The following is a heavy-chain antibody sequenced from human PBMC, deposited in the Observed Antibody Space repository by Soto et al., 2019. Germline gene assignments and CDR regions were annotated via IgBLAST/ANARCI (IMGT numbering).Heavy chain of an antibody. D-gene: IGHD3-9*01. Sequence: QVQLVESGGGVVQPGRSLRLSCAASGFTFSSYGMHWVRQAPGKGLEWVAVIWYDGSNKYYADSVKGRFTISRDNSKNTLYLQMTSLRAEDTAVYYCARETHSYDMGYFDLWGRGTLVTVSS. CDR1: GFTFSSYG. V-gene: IGHV3-33*01. J-gene: IGHJ2*01. CDR2: IWYDGSNK. CDR3: ARETHSYDMGYFDL.